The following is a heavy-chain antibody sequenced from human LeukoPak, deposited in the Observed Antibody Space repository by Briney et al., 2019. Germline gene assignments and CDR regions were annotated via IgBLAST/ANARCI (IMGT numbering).Heavy chain of an antibody. V-gene: IGHV3-23*01. D-gene: IGHD2-2*01. CDR3: VKDRPCETCMPMDA. CDR1: GFRFTDYS. CDR2: LGRSGEYE. Sequence: GGSLRLSCAASGFRFTDYSMSWVRQAPGKGLEWVAGLGRSGEYEYYADSVKGRFTISRDNSKDTVSLRMNSLRAEDSAIYFCVKDRPCETCMPMDAWGQGTTVTVSS. J-gene: IGHJ6*02.